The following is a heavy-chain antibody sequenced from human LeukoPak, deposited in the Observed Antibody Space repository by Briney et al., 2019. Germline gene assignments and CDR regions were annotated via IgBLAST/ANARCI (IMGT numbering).Heavy chain of an antibody. CDR1: GFIFGSYS. D-gene: IGHD6-19*01. CDR2: VSGSGGNT. Sequence: GGSLRLSYVASGFIFGSYSMNWVRQAPGKGLEWVSAVSGSGGNTYYADSVKGRFTISRDNSQNTLYLQMNSLRAEDTALFYCAKGPLIEVAGTTWDYWGQGTLVAVSS. CDR3: AKGPLIEVAGTTWDY. J-gene: IGHJ4*02. V-gene: IGHV3-23*01.